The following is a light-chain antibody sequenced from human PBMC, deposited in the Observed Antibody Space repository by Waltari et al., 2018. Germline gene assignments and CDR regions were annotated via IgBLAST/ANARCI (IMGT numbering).Light chain of an antibody. V-gene: IGLV2-8*01. Sequence: QSALTQPPSASGSPGQSVTIPCTGTSSDVGGYKYVSWYQQHPGKAPKLIIYEVSKRPSGGPVRFSGSKTGNTASLTVSGRQAADEADYYCNSYVGSTLFYVFGTGTKVTVV. CDR2: EVS. CDR1: SSDVGGYKY. J-gene: IGLJ1*01. CDR3: NSYVGSTLFYV.